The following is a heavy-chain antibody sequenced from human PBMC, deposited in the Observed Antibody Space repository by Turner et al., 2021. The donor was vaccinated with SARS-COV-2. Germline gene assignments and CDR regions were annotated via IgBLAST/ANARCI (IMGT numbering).Heavy chain of an antibody. D-gene: IGHD2-8*01. CDR3: ARDPNAGYYYMDV. V-gene: IGHV3-33*01. CDR1: GCTFSSYG. J-gene: IGHJ6*03. Sequence: QVQLVESGGGVAQPGRSLRLSCAVSGCTFSSYGMHWVRQAPGKGLEWVAVIWYDGSNKYYADTVKGRFTISRDNSKNTLYLQMNSLRAEDTAVYYCARDPNAGYYYMDVWGKGTTVTVSS. CDR2: IWYDGSNK.